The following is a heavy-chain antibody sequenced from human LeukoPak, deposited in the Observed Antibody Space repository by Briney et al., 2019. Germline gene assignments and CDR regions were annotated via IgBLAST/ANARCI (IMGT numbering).Heavy chain of an antibody. J-gene: IGHJ4*02. CDR1: GYTFTTYY. CDR2: INPSGGTT. CDR3: ARGSNYYYDSSADYPRY. Sequence: ASVRVSCETSGYTFTTYYIHWVRQAPGQGLEWMGIINPSGGTTTYAQQFQGRVTMTRDTSTSTVYMELNTLRSEDTAVYYCARGSNYYYDSSADYPRYWGQGTLVTVSS. D-gene: IGHD3-22*01. V-gene: IGHV1-46*01.